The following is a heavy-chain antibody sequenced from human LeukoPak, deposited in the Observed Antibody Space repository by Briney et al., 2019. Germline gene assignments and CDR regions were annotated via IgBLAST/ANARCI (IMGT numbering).Heavy chain of an antibody. J-gene: IGHJ4*02. Sequence: SETLSLTCSVSGGSISNYFWTWIRQPPGKGLEWIGYIYSSGSTYYNPSLKSRVTISVDTSKNRFSLKLSTVTAADTAVYYCARLPTGDPKFDYWGQGTLVTVSS. CDR1: GGSISNYF. V-gene: IGHV4-59*08. CDR2: IYSSGST. CDR3: ARLPTGDPKFDY. D-gene: IGHD7-27*01.